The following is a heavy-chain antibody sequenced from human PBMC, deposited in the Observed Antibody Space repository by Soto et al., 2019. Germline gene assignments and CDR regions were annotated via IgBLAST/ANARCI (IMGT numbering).Heavy chain of an antibody. J-gene: IGHJ4*01. Sequence: HSGTAPLTVAESGSVIISYGWSLIRKPPGKGRGCIGYIYYSGSTNYNPSLNSRVTISVDTSKKQFSLKLSSVTAADTAVYYCARRADILPGYYMHGSYFAYRGHGTLVTVSS. CDR2: IYYSGST. CDR1: GSVIISYG. V-gene: IGHV4-59*08. D-gene: IGHD3-9*01. CDR3: ARRADILPGYYMHGSYFAY.